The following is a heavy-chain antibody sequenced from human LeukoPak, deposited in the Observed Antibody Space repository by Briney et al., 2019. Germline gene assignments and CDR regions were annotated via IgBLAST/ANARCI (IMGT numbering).Heavy chain of an antibody. D-gene: IGHD3-9*01. J-gene: IGHJ4*02. CDR1: GGSISSGGYY. CDR3: ARGSRDEYDILTGYYDY. V-gene: IGHV4-31*03. Sequence: SQTLSLTCTVSGGSISSGGYYWSWIRQHPGKGLGWIGYIYYSGSTYYNPSLKSRVTISVDTSKNQFSLKLSSVTAADTAVYYCARGSRDEYDILTGYYDYWGQGTLVTVSS. CDR2: IYYSGST.